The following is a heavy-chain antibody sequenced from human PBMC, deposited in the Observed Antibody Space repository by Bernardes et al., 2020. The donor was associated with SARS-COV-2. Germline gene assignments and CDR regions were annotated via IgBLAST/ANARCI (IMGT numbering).Heavy chain of an antibody. CDR2: IYYSGST. CDR3: ARVNTIFGVVILDY. V-gene: IGHV4-39*07. Sequence: ETLSLTCTVSGGSISSSSYYWGWIRQPPGKGLEWIGSIYYSGSTYYNPSLKSRVTISVDTSKNQFSLKLSSVTAADTAVYYCARVNTIFGVVILDYWGQGTLVTVSS. D-gene: IGHD3-3*01. J-gene: IGHJ4*02. CDR1: GGSISSSSYY.